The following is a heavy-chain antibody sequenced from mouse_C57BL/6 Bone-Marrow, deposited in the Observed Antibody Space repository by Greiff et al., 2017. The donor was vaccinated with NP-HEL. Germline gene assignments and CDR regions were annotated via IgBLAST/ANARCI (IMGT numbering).Heavy chain of an antibody. V-gene: IGHV14-4*01. D-gene: IGHD1-1*01. J-gene: IGHJ3*01. CDR1: GFNFTDDY. CDR3: TSKSGYYGCNY. Sequence: EVQLQQSGAELVRPGASVKLSCTASGFNFTDDYMHWVKQRPEQGLEWIGWIDPENGDTEYASKFQGKATITADKSSNTAYLQLSSLRSEDTAVYYCTSKSGYYGCNYWGQGTLVTVSA. CDR2: IDPENGDT.